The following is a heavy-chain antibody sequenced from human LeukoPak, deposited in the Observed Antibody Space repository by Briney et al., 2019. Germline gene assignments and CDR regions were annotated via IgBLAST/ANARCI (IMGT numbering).Heavy chain of an antibody. D-gene: IGHD3-9*01. Sequence: GGSLRLSCAASGFTFSNAWMSWVRQAPGKGLEWVSNIRTSAEGANYAYYADSVKGRVTISRDDAKNTLYLHMNSLRDDDTAVYYCASDQRYAFDYWGQGILVTVSS. CDR2: IRTSAEGANYA. V-gene: IGHV3-11*05. CDR1: GFTFSNAW. J-gene: IGHJ4*02. CDR3: ASDQRYAFDY.